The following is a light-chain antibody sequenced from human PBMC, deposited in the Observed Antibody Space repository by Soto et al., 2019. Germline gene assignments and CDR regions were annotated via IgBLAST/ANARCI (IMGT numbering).Light chain of an antibody. CDR1: QTISSW. CDR2: KAS. V-gene: IGKV1-5*03. J-gene: IGKJ1*01. Sequence: DIQMTQSPSTLSGSVGDRVTITCRASQTISSWLAWYQQKPGKAPKLLIYKASTLKSGVPSRFSGSGSGTEFNLKLSTLPHDAFENYYCQHYHSYSEAFGKVTKVDIK. CDR3: QHYHSYSEA.